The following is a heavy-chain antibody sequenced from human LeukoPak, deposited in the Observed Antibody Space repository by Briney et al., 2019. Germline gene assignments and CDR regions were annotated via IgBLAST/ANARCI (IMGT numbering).Heavy chain of an antibody. V-gene: IGHV3-30*04. CDR1: GFTFSSYA. D-gene: IGHD4-17*01. CDR3: ASPPATTNYFDY. J-gene: IGHJ4*02. Sequence: GGSLRLSCAASGFTFSSYAMHWVRQAPGKWLEWVAVISYDGSNKYYADSVKGRFTISRDNSKNTLYLQMNSLRAEGTAVYYCASPPATTNYFDYWGQGTLVTVSS. CDR2: ISYDGSNK.